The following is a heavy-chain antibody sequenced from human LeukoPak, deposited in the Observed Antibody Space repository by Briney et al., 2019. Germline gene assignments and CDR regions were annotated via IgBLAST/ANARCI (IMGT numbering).Heavy chain of an antibody. CDR2: INPNSGGT. Sequence: ASVKVSCKASGYTFTGYYMHWVRQAPGQGLEWMGWINPNSGGTNYAQEFRGRVTMARDTSISTAYMELSRLRSDDTAVYYCARLPGGLGYCSSTSCYTDDYWGQGTLVTVSS. V-gene: IGHV1-2*02. J-gene: IGHJ4*02. CDR3: ARLPGGLGYCSSTSCYTDDY. D-gene: IGHD2-2*02. CDR1: GYTFTGYY.